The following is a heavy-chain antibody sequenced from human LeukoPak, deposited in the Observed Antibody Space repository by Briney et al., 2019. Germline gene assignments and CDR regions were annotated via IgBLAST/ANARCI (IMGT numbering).Heavy chain of an antibody. CDR1: GFTFSSYW. CDR2: IKQDGSEK. J-gene: IGHJ4*02. Sequence: GGSLRLSCAASGFTFSSYWMSWVRQAPGKGLEWVANIKQDGSEKYYVDSVKGRFTISRDNAKNSLYPQMNSLRAEDTAVYYCAREDYCTNGVCLDYWGQGTLVTVSS. CDR3: AREDYCTNGVCLDY. V-gene: IGHV3-7*01. D-gene: IGHD2-8*01.